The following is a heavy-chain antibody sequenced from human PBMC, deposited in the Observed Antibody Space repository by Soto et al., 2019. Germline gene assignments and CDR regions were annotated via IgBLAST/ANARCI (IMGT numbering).Heavy chain of an antibody. CDR1: GGSIRGSSYY. D-gene: IGHD2-8*01. CDR3: ARRNVPGSFSYYFRMDV. J-gene: IGHJ6*02. Sequence: TSETLSLTCTVSGGSIRGSSYYWGWIRQPPGKGLEWIGSIYHSGITYYNPSLESRITISVDTSKNQFSLKLNSVTAADTAVYFCARRNVPGSFSYYFRMDVWGQGTTVTVSS. CDR2: IYHSGIT. V-gene: IGHV4-39*01.